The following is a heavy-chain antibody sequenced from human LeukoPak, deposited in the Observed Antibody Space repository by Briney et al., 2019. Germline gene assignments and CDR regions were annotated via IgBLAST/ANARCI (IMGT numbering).Heavy chain of an antibody. V-gene: IGHV3-48*01. CDR1: GFTFSNYN. Sequence: PGGSLRLSCAASGFTFSNYNMFWARQAPGKGLEWVSYITSSSNTVHYADSVKGRFTLSRDNAKSSLYLQMNSLRAEDTAVYYCARALGNSGGGYWGQGTLVTVSS. CDR2: ITSSSNTV. D-gene: IGHD6-19*01. J-gene: IGHJ4*02. CDR3: ARALGNSGGGY.